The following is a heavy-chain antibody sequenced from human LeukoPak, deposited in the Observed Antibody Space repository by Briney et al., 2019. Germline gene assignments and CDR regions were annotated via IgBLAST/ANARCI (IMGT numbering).Heavy chain of an antibody. Sequence: SETPSLTCTVSGGSISSSSYYWGWIRQPPGKGLECIGSIYYSGSTYYNPSLKSRITISVDSSKNQFSLRLSSVTAADTAVYYCARHGLSAWEGVLDGYFDLWGRGTLVTVSS. CDR2: IYYSGST. D-gene: IGHD1-26*01. J-gene: IGHJ2*01. V-gene: IGHV4-39*01. CDR3: ARHGLSAWEGVLDGYFDL. CDR1: GGSISSSSYY.